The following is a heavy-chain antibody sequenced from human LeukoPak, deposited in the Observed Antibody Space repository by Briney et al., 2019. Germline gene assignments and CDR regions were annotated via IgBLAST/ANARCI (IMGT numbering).Heavy chain of an antibody. V-gene: IGHV1-3*01. CDR2: INAGNGNT. Sequence: ASVKVSCKASGYTFTSYAMRWVRQAPGQRLEWMGWINAGNGNTKYSQKFQGRVTITRDTSASTAYMELSSLRSEDTAVYYCARDLSSGWSNFDYWGQGTLVTVSS. CDR3: ARDLSSGWSNFDY. J-gene: IGHJ4*02. D-gene: IGHD6-19*01. CDR1: GYTFTSYA.